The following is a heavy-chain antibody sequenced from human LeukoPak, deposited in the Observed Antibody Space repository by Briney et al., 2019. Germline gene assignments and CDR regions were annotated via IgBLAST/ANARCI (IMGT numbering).Heavy chain of an antibody. Sequence: GASVKVSCKASGYTFTVYFIHWVRQAPGQGLEWMGGIIPIFGTANYAQKFQGRVTITADESTSTAYMELSSLRSEDTAVYYCAREIKGFLEWSLSRGMDVWGQGTTVTVSS. V-gene: IGHV1-69*13. CDR1: GYTFTVYF. J-gene: IGHJ6*02. CDR2: IIPIFGTA. CDR3: AREIKGFLEWSLSRGMDV. D-gene: IGHD3-3*01.